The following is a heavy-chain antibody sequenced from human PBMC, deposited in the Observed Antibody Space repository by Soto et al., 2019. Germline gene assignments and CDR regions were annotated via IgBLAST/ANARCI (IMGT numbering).Heavy chain of an antibody. D-gene: IGHD3-10*01. CDR1: CGSFSGYY. CDR2: INHSGST. V-gene: IGHV4-34*01. Sequence: PSETLSLTCAVYCGSFSGYYWSWIRQPPGKGLEWIGEINHSGSTNYNPSLKSRVTISVDTSKNQFSLKLSSVTAADTAVYYCARVDNVLLWFGELLGWLDPWGQGTLVTVSS. J-gene: IGHJ5*02. CDR3: ARVDNVLLWFGELLGWLDP.